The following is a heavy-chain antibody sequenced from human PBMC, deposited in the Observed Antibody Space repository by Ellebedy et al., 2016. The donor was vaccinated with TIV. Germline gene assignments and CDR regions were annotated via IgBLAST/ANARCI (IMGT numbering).Heavy chain of an antibody. CDR2: IYNSGSA. J-gene: IGHJ4*02. V-gene: IGHV4-59*01. CDR1: GGSINTYY. Sequence: MPSETLSLTCTVSGGSINTYYWSWIRQPPGKGLEWIGYIYNSGSANYDPSLKSRVTISIDTSKTQLSLRLTSVTAADTAVYYCARDLASPTTVLDWGQGTLVTVSS. D-gene: IGHD4-17*01. CDR3: ARDLASPTTVLD.